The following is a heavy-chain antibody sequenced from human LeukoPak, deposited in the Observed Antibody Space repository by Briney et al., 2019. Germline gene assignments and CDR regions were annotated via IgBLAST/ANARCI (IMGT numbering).Heavy chain of an antibody. J-gene: IGHJ4*02. CDR1: GFTFSSYA. Sequence: PGGSLRLSCAASGFTFSSYAMSWVRQAPGKGLEWVSAISGSGGSTYYADSVKGRFTISRDNSKNTLYLQMNSLRAEDTAVYYCAKGAPIPYIVVVPAAYYFDYWGQGTLVTVSS. V-gene: IGHV3-23*01. D-gene: IGHD2-2*01. CDR3: AKGAPIPYIVVVPAAYYFDY. CDR2: ISGSGGST.